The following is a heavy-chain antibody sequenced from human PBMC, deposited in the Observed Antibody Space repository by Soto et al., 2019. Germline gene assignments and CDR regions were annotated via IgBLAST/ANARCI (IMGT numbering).Heavy chain of an antibody. CDR1: GYTFTSYY. J-gene: IGHJ4*02. CDR3: ARVRTLLWFGELLSYFDY. Sequence: GASVKVSCKASGYTFTSYYMHWVRQAPGQGLEWMGIINPSGGSTSYAQKFQGRVTMTRDTSTSTVYMELSSLRSEDTAVYYCARVRTLLWFGELLSYFDYWGQGTLVTVSS. V-gene: IGHV1-46*01. CDR2: INPSGGST. D-gene: IGHD3-10*01.